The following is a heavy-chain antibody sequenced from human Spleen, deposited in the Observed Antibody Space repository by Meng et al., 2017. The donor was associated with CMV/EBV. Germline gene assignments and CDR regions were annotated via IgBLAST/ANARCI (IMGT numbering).Heavy chain of an antibody. D-gene: IGHD3-3*01. CDR2: ISPYNGNT. Sequence: KVSCQNSGYTFTSYLITWARQAPGQGLEWMGWISPYNGNTKYAHKFQGRVTLTTDTSTNTAYMDLRSLQSDDTAVYYCVRDRWSPDYWGQGTLVTVSS. V-gene: IGHV1-18*01. CDR1: GYTFTSYL. J-gene: IGHJ4*02. CDR3: VRDRWSPDY.